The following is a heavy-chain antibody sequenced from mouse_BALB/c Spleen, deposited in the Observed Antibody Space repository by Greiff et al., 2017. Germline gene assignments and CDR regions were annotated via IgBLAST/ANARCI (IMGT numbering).Heavy chain of an antibody. J-gene: IGHJ4*01. CDR2: ISYSGST. CDR3: ARLGYYGSSLYYAMDY. CDR1: GDSITSCY. V-gene: IGHV3-8*02. D-gene: IGHD1-1*01. Sequence: EVQLQQSGPSLVKPSQTLSLTCSVTGDSITSCYWNWIRKFPGNKLEYMGYISYSGSTYYNPSLKSRISITRDTSKNQYYLQLNSVTTEDTATYYCARLGYYGSSLYYAMDYWGQGTSVTVSS.